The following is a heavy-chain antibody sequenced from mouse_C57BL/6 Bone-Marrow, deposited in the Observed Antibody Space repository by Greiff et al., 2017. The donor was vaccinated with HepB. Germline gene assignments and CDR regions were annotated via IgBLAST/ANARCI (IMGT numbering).Heavy chain of an antibody. CDR3: PRESKGFAY. Sequence: QVQLQQSGAELVRPGTSVKVSCKASGYAFTNYLIEWVKQRPGQGLEWIGVINPGSGGTNYNEKFKGKATLTADKSSSTAYMQLSSLTSEDSAVYFCPRESKGFAYWGQWTLVTVTA. CDR1: GYAFTNYL. D-gene: IGHD6-2*01. V-gene: IGHV1-54*01. J-gene: IGHJ3*01. CDR2: INPGSGGT.